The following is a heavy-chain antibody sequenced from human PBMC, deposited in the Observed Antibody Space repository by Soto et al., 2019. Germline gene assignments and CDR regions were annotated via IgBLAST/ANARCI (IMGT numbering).Heavy chain of an antibody. CDR1: GFTFSSYA. CDR3: AKDGVYCSGGSCPRPFDY. D-gene: IGHD2-15*01. CDR2: ISGSGATT. J-gene: IGHJ4*02. V-gene: IGHV3-23*01. Sequence: EVQLLESGGGLVQPGGSLRLSCAASGFTFSSYAMTWVRQAPGKGLEWVSTISGSGATTHYADSVKGRFTISRDNSKNTLCLQMNSLRAEDTAVYYCAKDGVYCSGGSCPRPFDYWGQGTLCTVSS.